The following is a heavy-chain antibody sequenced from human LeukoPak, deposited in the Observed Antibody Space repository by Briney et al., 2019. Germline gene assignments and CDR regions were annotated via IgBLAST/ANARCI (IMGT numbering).Heavy chain of an antibody. J-gene: IGHJ5*02. CDR1: GYTFTSYG. CDR2: ISAYNGNT. V-gene: IGHV1-18*01. Sequence: ASVKVSCKASGYTFTSYGISWVRQAPGQGLEWMGWISAYNGNTNYAQKLQGRVTMTTHTSTSTAYMELRGLRSDDTAVYYCARPFYCSSTTCYDNWFDPWGQGTLVTVSS. D-gene: IGHD2-2*01. CDR3: ARPFYCSSTTCYDNWFDP.